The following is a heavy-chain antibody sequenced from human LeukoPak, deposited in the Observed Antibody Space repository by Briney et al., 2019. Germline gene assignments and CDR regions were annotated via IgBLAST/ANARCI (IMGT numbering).Heavy chain of an antibody. V-gene: IGHV3-30-3*01. CDR1: GFTFSSYA. CDR3: ASNPGYSSSWEEYYFDY. J-gene: IGHJ4*02. D-gene: IGHD6-13*01. CDR2: ISYDGSNK. Sequence: GGSLRLSCAASGFTFSSYAMHWVRQAPGKGLEWVAVISYDGSNKYYADSVKGRFTISRDNSKNTLYPQMNSLRAEDTAVYYCASNPGYSSSWEEYYFDYWGQGTLVTVSS.